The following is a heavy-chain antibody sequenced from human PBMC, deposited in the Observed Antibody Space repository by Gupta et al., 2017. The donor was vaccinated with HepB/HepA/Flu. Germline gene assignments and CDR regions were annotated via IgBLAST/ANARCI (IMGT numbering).Heavy chain of an antibody. CDR2: IIPIFGTA. V-gene: IGHV1-69*06. CDR3: ARGYGDIVVVPAAITPPKSLYYYYYMDV. D-gene: IGHD2-2*02. Sequence: QVQLVQSGAEVKKPGSSVKVCCKASGGTFSSYAISWVRQAHGQGLEWMGGIIPIFGTANYAQKFQGRVTITADKSTSTAYMELSSLRSEDTAVYYCARGYGDIVVVPAAITPPKSLYYYYYMDVWGKGTTVTVSS. CDR1: GGTFSSYA. J-gene: IGHJ6*03.